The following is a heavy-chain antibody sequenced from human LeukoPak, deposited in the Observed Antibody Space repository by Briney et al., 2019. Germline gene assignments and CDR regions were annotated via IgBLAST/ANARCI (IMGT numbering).Heavy chain of an antibody. Sequence: GASVKVSCKASGYIFTMNSLVWVRQDPGQGLEWMGWINTNTGNPTHAQGFTGRFVFSLDTSVSTAYLQISSLKAEDSAVYYCARAFGSGYSTDAWGQGTTVTVSS. CDR1: GYIFTMNS. CDR2: INTNTGNP. J-gene: IGHJ6*02. D-gene: IGHD6-19*01. CDR3: ARAFGSGYSTDA. V-gene: IGHV7-4-1*02.